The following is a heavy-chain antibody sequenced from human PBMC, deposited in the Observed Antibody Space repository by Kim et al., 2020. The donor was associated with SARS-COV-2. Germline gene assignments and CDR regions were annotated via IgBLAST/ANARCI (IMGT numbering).Heavy chain of an antibody. CDR3: ARGSWGTYRYTDY. CDR2: INTDTGNP. V-gene: IGHV7-4-1*02. D-gene: IGHD3-16*02. CDR1: GYTFTNNA. J-gene: IGHJ4*02. Sequence: ASVKVSCKASGYTFTNNAISWVRQAPGQGLEWMGWINTDTGNPTYAQAFTRRFVFSVDTSVTTAYLQISRLEAEETALYYCARGSWGTYRYTDYWGQGTL.